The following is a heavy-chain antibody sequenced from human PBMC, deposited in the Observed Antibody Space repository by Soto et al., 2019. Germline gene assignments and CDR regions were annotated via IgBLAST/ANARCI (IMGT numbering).Heavy chain of an antibody. Sequence: QVQLVESGGGVVQPGRSLRLSCAASGFTFSSYGMHWVRQAPGKGLEWVAVIWYDGSNKYYADSVKGRFTISRDNSKKTLYLQMNSLRAEDTAVYYCARQMTTVTTWNFRYFDLWGRGTLVTVSS. CDR3: ARQMTTVTTWNFRYFDL. CDR2: IWYDGSNK. D-gene: IGHD4-17*01. J-gene: IGHJ2*01. V-gene: IGHV3-33*01. CDR1: GFTFSSYG.